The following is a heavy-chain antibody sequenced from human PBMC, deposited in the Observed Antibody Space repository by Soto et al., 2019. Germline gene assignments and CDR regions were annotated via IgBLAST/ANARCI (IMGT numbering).Heavy chain of an antibody. CDR1: GFSLSTTGVG. D-gene: IGHD6-13*01. CDR2: IYWHDDK. CDR3: AHRGGAAVGLYYFDY. Sequence: EPTLVNPTQTLTLTCTFSGFSLSTTGVGVSWIRQPPGKALEWLALIYWHDDKRYSPSLKSRLTITKDTSKNQVVLTMTNMETVGTATYYCAHRGGAAVGLYYFDYWGQGALVTVSS. V-gene: IGHV2-5*01. J-gene: IGHJ4*02.